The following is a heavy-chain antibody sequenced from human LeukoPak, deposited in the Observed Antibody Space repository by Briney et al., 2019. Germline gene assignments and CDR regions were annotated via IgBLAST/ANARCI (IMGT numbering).Heavy chain of an antibody. CDR2: ISSNGGRT. CDR3: VNEVGTYYYGMDV. V-gene: IGHV3-64D*06. Sequence: PGGSLRLSCSASGFXFXSYAMXXXXXAPGXGLEYVXAISSNGGRTYXXESQKGRFTISRENYKNTLYLQMSSLRAEDTAVYYCVNEVGTYYYGMDVWGQGTTVTVSS. CDR1: GFXFXSYA. D-gene: IGHD1-1*01. J-gene: IGHJ6*02.